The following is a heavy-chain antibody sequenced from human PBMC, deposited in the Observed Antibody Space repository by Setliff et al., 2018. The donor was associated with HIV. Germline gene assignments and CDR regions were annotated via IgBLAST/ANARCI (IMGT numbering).Heavy chain of an antibody. D-gene: IGHD3-22*01. J-gene: IGHJ3*01. CDR3: AKLDYYDYSGSWARKSAIDF. CDR1: GFTFSSSA. CDR2: IQSSGIT. Sequence: GGSLRLSCAASGFTFSSSAMSWVRQAPGKGLEWVSLIQSSGITYYADSVKGPFTISSDNSNNTLSLQMSSLRAEETALYYCAKLDYYDYSGSWARKSAIDFWGRGTMVTVSS. V-gene: IGHV3-23*01.